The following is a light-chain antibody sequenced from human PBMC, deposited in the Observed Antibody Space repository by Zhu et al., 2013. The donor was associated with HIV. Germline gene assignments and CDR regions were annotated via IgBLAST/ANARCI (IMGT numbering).Light chain of an antibody. CDR3: QLYGRSVT. CDR2: GAS. Sequence: EIVLTQSPATLSVSPGERATLSCRASQSVSSNLAWCQQKPGQAPRLLIYGASSRAAGIPDRFSGSGSGTDFTLTVSRLEPEDFAVYYCQLYGRSVTFGGGTKVDIK. V-gene: IGKV3-20*01. CDR1: QSVSSN. J-gene: IGKJ4*01.